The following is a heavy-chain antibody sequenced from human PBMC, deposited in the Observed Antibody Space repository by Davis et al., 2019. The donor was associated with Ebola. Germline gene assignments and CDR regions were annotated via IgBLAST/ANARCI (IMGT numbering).Heavy chain of an antibody. V-gene: IGHV4-34*01. CDR3: ARGGAGAGP. CDR2: INHSGST. CDR1: GGSFSGYY. J-gene: IGHJ1*01. D-gene: IGHD6-19*01. Sequence: GSLRLSCAVYGGSFSGYYWSWIRQPPGKGLEWIGEINHSGSTNYNPSLKSRVTISVDTSKNQFSLKLSSVTAADTAGYYCARGGAGAGPWGQGTLVTVSS.